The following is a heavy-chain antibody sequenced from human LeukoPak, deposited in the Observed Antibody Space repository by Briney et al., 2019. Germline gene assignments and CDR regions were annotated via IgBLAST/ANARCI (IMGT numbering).Heavy chain of an antibody. J-gene: IGHJ4*02. D-gene: IGHD3-3*01. CDR1: GGTFSTSS. Sequence: ASVKVSCKASGGTFSTSSISWVRQAPGQGLECMGGIIIDLGTTNYARKFRGRVTITADESTTTAYMELNNLRTEDTAVYYCVSSLPSGINFSYDYWGQGTLVIVSS. CDR3: VSSLPSGINFSYDY. CDR2: IIIDLGTT. V-gene: IGHV1-69*13.